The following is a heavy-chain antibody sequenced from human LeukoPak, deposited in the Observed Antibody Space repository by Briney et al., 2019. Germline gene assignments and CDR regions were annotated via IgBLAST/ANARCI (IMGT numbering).Heavy chain of an antibody. J-gene: IGHJ4*02. CDR2: IGPGGDI. V-gene: IGHV3-48*01. CDR3: ARRFDS. Sequence: PGGSLRLSCAASGFSFTAYSMNWVRRAPGRGLEWISYIGPGGDIYYADSVTGRFTVSRDIAKNSLYLQMNGLRVEDTAVYYCARRFDSWGQGTLVTVSS. CDR1: GFSFTAYS.